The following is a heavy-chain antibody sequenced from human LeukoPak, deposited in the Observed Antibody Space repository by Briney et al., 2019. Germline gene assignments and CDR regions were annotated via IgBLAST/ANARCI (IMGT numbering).Heavy chain of an antibody. CDR1: GGSISSYY. CDR3: ARESLVGRDYYYMDV. Sequence: SETLSLTCTVSGGSISSYYWSWIRQPPGKGLEWIGYIYYSGSTNYNPSLKSRVTISVDTSKNQFSLKLSSVTAADTAVYYCARESLVGRDYYYMDVWGKGTTVTVSS. V-gene: IGHV4-59*01. J-gene: IGHJ6*03. D-gene: IGHD6-6*01. CDR2: IYYSGST.